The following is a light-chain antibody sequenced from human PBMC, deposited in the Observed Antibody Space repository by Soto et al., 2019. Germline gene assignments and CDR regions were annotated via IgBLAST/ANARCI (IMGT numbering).Light chain of an antibody. V-gene: IGLV2-14*01. Sequence: QSALTQPASVSGSPGQSITISCTGTSSDVGGYNYVSWYQQHPGKAPKLMIYEVSNRPSGVSNRFSGSKSGNTASLTISGLQAEDDADYYFSSYTSSSPLGPNYVFGTGTKLTVL. CDR1: SSDVGGYNY. CDR3: SSYTSSSPLGPNYV. J-gene: IGLJ1*01. CDR2: EVS.